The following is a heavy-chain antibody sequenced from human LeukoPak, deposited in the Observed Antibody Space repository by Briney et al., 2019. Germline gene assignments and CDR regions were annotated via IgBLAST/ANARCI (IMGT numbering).Heavy chain of an antibody. CDR2: IYYSGNT. D-gene: IGHD2-2*01. CDR3: ARRYAIKPDYYFDC. J-gene: IGHJ4*02. V-gene: IGHV4-59*08. Sequence: PSETLSLTCTVSGGSISTYYWTWIRQPPGKGLEWIGYIYYSGNTNYNPSLKSRVTMSLDTSKNQFSLKLSSVTAADTAVYYCARRYAIKPDYYFDCWGQGILVTVSS. CDR1: GGSISTYY.